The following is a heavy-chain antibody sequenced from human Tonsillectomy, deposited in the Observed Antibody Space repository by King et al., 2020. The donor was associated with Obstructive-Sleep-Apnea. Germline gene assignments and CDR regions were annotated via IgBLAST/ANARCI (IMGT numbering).Heavy chain of an antibody. D-gene: IGHD2-15*01. V-gene: IGHV1-46*01. CDR1: GYTFTSYY. CDR3: ARDLSRGGTHGAFDI. J-gene: IGHJ3*02. CDR2: INPSGGST. Sequence: QLVQSGAEVKKPGASVKVSCKASGYTFTSYYMHWVRQAPGQGLEWMGIINPSGGSTSYAQKFQGRVTMTRDTSTSTVYMELSSLRSEDTAVYYCARDLSRGGTHGAFDIWGQGTMVTVSS.